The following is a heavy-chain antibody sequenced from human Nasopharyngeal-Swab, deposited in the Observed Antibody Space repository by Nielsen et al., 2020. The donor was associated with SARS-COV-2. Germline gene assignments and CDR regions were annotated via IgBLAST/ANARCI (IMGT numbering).Heavy chain of an antibody. D-gene: IGHD1-26*01. Sequence: GGSLRLSCAASGFTFSSYAMNWVRQAPGKGLEWVSGISGGGDNTYCADSVKGRFTVSRDNSKNTLYLQMNSLRAEDTAVYYCAIGKSGSYPFDYWGQGTLVTVSS. CDR2: ISGGGDNT. V-gene: IGHV3-23*01. CDR1: GFTFSSYA. CDR3: AIGKSGSYPFDY. J-gene: IGHJ4*02.